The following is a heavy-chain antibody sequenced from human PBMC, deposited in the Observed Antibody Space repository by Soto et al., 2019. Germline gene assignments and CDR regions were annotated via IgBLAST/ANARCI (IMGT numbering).Heavy chain of an antibody. J-gene: IGHJ5*02. CDR1: GYTFTSLY. D-gene: IGHD3-9*01. V-gene: IGHV1-2*02. CDR3: TTLRLDP. Sequence: QVQLVQSGSEVRKPGASVKVSCQASGYTFTSLYMNWVRQDPGQGLEWMGWVNPNTGLTKYAQKFQGRVIMTRDTSINTAYMELSGLTSDDTAVYYCTTLRLDPWGQGTLVTVSS. CDR2: VNPNTGLT.